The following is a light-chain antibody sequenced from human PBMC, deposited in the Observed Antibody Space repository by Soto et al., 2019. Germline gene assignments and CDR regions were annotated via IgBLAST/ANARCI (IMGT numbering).Light chain of an antibody. CDR1: QSVSSSY. J-gene: IGKJ3*01. CDR3: QQYGSSPFT. Sequence: EIVLTQSPGTLFLSPGERATLSCRASQSVSSSYLAWYQQKPGQAPRLLIHGASSRATGIPDRFSGSGSGTDFTLTISRLEPEDFAVYYCQQYGSSPFTFGPGTKVDIK. V-gene: IGKV3-20*01. CDR2: GAS.